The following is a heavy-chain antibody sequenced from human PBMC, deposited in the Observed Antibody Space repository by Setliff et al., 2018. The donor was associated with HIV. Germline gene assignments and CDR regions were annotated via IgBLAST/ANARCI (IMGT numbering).Heavy chain of an antibody. CDR3: ARSRTSSGYYGVTGYGMDV. CDR1: GGSFSGYY. CDR2: IYYSGST. V-gene: IGHV4-34*01. D-gene: IGHD3-22*01. Sequence: LSLTCAVYGGSFSGYYWSWIRQPPGKGLEWIGYIYYSGSTNYNPSLKSRVAISVATSKNQFSLKLNSVTTADTAVYYCARSRTSSGYYGVTGYGMDVWGQGTTVTVSS. J-gene: IGHJ6*02.